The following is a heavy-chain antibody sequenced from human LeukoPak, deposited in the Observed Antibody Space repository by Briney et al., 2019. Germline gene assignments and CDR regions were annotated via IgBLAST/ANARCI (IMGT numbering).Heavy chain of an antibody. Sequence: SETLSLTCTVSGGSISSSSYYWGWIRQPPGKGLEWIGSIYYSGSTYYNPSLKSRVTISVDTSKNQFSLKLSSVTAADTAVYYCARDGTLNWQWLDPFDYWGQGTLVTVSS. V-gene: IGHV4-39*07. CDR1: GGSISSSSYY. J-gene: IGHJ4*02. CDR3: ARDGTLNWQWLDPFDY. D-gene: IGHD6-19*01. CDR2: IYYSGST.